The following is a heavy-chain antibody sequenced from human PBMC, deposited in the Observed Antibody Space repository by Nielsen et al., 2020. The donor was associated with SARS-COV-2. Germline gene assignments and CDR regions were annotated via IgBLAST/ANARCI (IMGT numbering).Heavy chain of an antibody. CDR2: INPNSGGT. J-gene: IGHJ5*02. V-gene: IGHV1-2*06. CDR1: GGTFSSYA. Sequence: ASVKVSCKASGGTFSSYAISWVRQAPGQGLEWMGRINPNSGGTNYAQKFQGRVTMTRDTSISTAYMELSRLRSDDTAVYYCARVRRGSGYDSSSSRGWFDPWGQGTLVTVSS. CDR3: ARVRRGSGYDSSSSRGWFDP. D-gene: IGHD5-12*01.